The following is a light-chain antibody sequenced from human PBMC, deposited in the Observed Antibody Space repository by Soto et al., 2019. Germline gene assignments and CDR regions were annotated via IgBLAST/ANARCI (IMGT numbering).Light chain of an antibody. V-gene: IGLV4-69*01. J-gene: IGLJ2*01. CDR1: RGHSNYA. CDR2: LNRDSSH. CDR3: QTWGTGIVI. Sequence: QSVLTQSPSASAYLGASVKLTCTLSRGHSNYAIAWHQQQPEKGPRYSMKLNRDSSHSKGDGFPNRFSGSSSVAERYLTISSLQSEYEADYYCQTWGTGIVIFGGGTKLTVL.